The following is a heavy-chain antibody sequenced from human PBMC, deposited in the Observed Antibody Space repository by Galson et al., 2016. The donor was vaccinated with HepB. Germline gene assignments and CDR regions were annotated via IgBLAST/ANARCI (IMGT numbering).Heavy chain of an antibody. J-gene: IGHJ4*02. D-gene: IGHD1-1*01. CDR1: GYIFRSYW. CDR2: VDPGDSDT. V-gene: IGHV5-10-1*01. Sequence: QSGAEVKKPGESLKIPCRGSGYIFRSYWITWVRQMPGKGLEYVGRVDPGDSDTNYNPSFEGHVSISADKSISTAYLQWSSLKASDSGMYYCGRLPGTRTSPIDYWGQGTLVTVSS. CDR3: GRLPGTRTSPIDY.